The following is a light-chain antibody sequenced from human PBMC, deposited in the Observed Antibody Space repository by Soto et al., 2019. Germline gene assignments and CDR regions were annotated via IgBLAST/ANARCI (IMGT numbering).Light chain of an antibody. J-gene: IGLJ3*02. CDR2: RNN. Sequence: QSVLTQPPSASGTPGQRVTISCSGSSSNIGSNYVYWYQQLPGTAPKLLIYRNNQRPSGVPDRCSGSKSGTSASLAISGLRSDEEADYYCAAWDDSLSGWVFGGGTKLTVL. CDR3: AAWDDSLSGWV. CDR1: SSNIGSNY. V-gene: IGLV1-47*01.